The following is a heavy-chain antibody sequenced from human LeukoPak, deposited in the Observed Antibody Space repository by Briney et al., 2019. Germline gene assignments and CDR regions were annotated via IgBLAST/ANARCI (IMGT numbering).Heavy chain of an antibody. D-gene: IGHD6-19*01. CDR1: GGTFSSYA. V-gene: IGHV1-69*13. J-gene: IGHJ4*02. CDR3: ASFSSGWYPQIPYYFDY. CDR2: IIPIFGTA. Sequence: ASVKVPCKASGGTFSSYAISWVRQAPGQGLEWMGGIIPIFGTANYAQKFQGRVTITADESTSTAYMELSSLRSEDTAVYYCASFSSGWYPQIPYYFDYWGQGTLVTVSS.